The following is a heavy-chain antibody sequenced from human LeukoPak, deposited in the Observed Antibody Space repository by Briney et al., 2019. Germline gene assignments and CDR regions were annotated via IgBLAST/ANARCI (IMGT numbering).Heavy chain of an antibody. V-gene: IGHV1-18*01. J-gene: IGHJ3*02. CDR3: ARVGYDSSGRNAFDI. CDR1: GYTFTSYG. Sequence: ASVKVSCKASGYTFTSYGISWVRQAPGQGLEWMGWISAYNGNTNYAQKLQGRVTMTTDTSTSTDYMELRSLRSDDTAVYYCARVGYDSSGRNAFDIWGQGTMVTVSS. CDR2: ISAYNGNT. D-gene: IGHD3-22*01.